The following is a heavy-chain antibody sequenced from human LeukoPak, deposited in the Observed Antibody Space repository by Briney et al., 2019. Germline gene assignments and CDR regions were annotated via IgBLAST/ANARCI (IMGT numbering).Heavy chain of an antibody. CDR1: GFTFSAYG. J-gene: IGHJ4*02. V-gene: IGHV3-30*02. Sequence: PGGSLRLSCAASGFTFSAYGMHWVRQAPGKGLEWLAFVRYDGSNKYYADSVKGRFTISRDYSRNMLYLQMDSLRAEDTAVYYCARERSYSSGWYKDYWGQGTLVTVSS. CDR3: ARERSYSSGWYKDY. D-gene: IGHD6-19*01. CDR2: VRYDGSNK.